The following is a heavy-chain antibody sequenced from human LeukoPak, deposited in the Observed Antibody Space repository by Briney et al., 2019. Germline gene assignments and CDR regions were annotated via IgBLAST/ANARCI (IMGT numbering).Heavy chain of an antibody. Sequence: SVKVSCKASGGTFSSYAISWVRQAPGQGLEWMGGIIPIFGTANYAQKFQGRVTITTDESTSTAYMELSSLRSEDTAVYYCARGYSSSSNAFDIWGQGTMVTVSS. CDR2: IIPIFGTA. J-gene: IGHJ3*02. V-gene: IGHV1-69*05. CDR3: ARGYSSSSNAFDI. CDR1: GGTFSSYA. D-gene: IGHD6-6*01.